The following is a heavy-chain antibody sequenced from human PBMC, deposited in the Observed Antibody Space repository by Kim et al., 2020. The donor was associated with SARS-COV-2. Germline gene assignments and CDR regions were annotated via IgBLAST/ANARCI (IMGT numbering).Heavy chain of an antibody. D-gene: IGHD6-19*01. V-gene: IGHV3-48*02. Sequence: KGRFTISRDNAKNSLYLQMNSLRDEDTAVYYCARDLSSGWYYRDSDAFDIWGQGTMVTVSS. J-gene: IGHJ3*02. CDR3: ARDLSSGWYYRDSDAFDI.